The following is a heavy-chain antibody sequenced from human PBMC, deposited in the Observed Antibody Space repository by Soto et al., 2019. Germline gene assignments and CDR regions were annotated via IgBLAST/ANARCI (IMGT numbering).Heavy chain of an antibody. J-gene: IGHJ5*02. CDR1: GGSFSGYY. V-gene: IGHV4-34*01. Sequence: SETLSLTCAVYGGSFSGYYWSWIRQPPGKGLEWIGEINHSGSTNYNPSLKSRVTISVDTSKNQFSLKLSSVTAADTAVYYCARGLAAAGHLNIAATINWVDPWGQGTAVTVSS. D-gene: IGHD5-12*01. CDR2: INHSGST. CDR3: ARGLAAAGHLNIAATINWVDP.